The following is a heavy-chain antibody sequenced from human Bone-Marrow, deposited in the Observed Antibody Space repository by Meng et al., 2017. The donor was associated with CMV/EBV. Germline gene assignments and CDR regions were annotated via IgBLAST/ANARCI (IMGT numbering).Heavy chain of an antibody. CDR3: ARDGEQLEPHYYYYGKDV. D-gene: IGHD6-6*01. CDR1: GGTFSSYA. V-gene: IGHV1-69*10. J-gene: IGHJ6*02. CDR2: IIPILGIA. Sequence: SVKVSCKASGGTFSSYAISWVRQAPGQGLEWMGGIIPILGIANYAQKFQGRVTITADKSTSTAYMELSSLRSEDTAVYYCARDGEQLEPHYYYYGKDVWGQGTTVTVSS.